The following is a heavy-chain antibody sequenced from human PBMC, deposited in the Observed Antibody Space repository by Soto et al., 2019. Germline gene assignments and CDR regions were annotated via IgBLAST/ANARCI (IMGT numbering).Heavy chain of an antibody. CDR2: ISGPGNRV. D-gene: IGHD4-17*01. J-gene: IGHJ1*01. Sequence: QLRLVESGGGLVRPGGSLRLSCAASGFTFSDFYMSWLRQTPGKGLELVSYISGPGNRVDYGGSVKGRVNRSSDNAKNSRFRQMSGIRPGDSGLYYCASGTTDYVVWGQGTQVSVSS. CDR3: ASGTTDYVV. CDR1: GFTFSDFY. V-gene: IGHV3-11*01.